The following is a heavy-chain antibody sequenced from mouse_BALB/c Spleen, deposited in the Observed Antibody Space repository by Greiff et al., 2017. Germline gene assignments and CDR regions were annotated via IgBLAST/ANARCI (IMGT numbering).Heavy chain of an antibody. D-gene: IGHD1-1*01. J-gene: IGHJ2*01. CDR2: IDPENGDT. V-gene: IGHV14-4*02. CDR1: GFNIKDYY. CDR3: NANGSSKWGDY. Sequence: VQLKQSGAELVRSGASVKLSCTASGFNIKDYYMHWVKQRPEQGLEWIGWIDPENGDTEYAPKFQGKATMTADTSSNTAYLQLSSLTSEDTAVYYCNANGSSKWGDYWGQGTTLTVSS.